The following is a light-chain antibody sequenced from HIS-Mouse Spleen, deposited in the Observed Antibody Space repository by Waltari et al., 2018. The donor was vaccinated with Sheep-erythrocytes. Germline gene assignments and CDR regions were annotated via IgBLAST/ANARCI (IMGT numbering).Light chain of an antibody. CDR3: CSYAGSYTLV. CDR1: SSDVGGYNY. J-gene: IGLJ2*01. V-gene: IGLV2-11*01. CDR2: DVS. Sequence: QSALTQPRSVSGSPGQSVTISCTGTSSDVGGYNYVSWYQHHPGKAPKPMIYDVSNRPSGVPYRFSGSKSGNTASLTISGLQAEDEADYYCCSYAGSYTLVFGGGTKLTVL.